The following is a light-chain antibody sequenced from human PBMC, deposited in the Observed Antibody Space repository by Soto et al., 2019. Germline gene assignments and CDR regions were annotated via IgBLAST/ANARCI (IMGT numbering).Light chain of an antibody. V-gene: IGLV1-40*01. J-gene: IGLJ1*01. CDR3: QSYDTSLSAYV. CDR2: GNS. CDR1: SSNIGAGYA. Sequence: QSVLTQPPSVSGAPGQRVTISCTGSSSNIGAGYAVHWHQQRPGKAPKLLIYGNSNRPSGVPDRFSGSKSGTSASLAITGLQAEDEADYYCQSYDTSLSAYVFGTGTKLTVL.